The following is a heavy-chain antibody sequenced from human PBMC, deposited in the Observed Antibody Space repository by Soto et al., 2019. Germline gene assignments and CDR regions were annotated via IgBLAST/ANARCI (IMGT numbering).Heavy chain of an antibody. D-gene: IGHD6-19*01. V-gene: IGHV3-30*18. CDR3: AKDWGQWLVIDAFDI. J-gene: IGHJ3*02. CDR1: GFTFSSYG. Sequence: GGSLRLSCAASGFTFSSYGMHWVRQAPGKGLEWVAVISYDGSNKYYADSVKGRFTISRDNPKNTLYLQMNSLRAEDTAVYYCAKDWGQWLVIDAFDIWGQGTMVTVSS. CDR2: ISYDGSNK.